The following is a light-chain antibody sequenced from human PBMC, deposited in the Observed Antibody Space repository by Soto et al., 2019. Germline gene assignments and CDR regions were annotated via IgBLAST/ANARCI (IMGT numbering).Light chain of an antibody. J-gene: IGLJ1*01. Sequence: VLTQPPSVSAAPGQKVTISCSGSSSNIGGNSVSWYQQLPGTAPKLLIYDDNKRPSGIPDRFSGSKSGTSATLGITGFQTGDEADYYCGSWDSSLSAYVFGTGTKVTVL. CDR1: SSNIGGNS. CDR2: DDN. V-gene: IGLV1-51*01. CDR3: GSWDSSLSAYV.